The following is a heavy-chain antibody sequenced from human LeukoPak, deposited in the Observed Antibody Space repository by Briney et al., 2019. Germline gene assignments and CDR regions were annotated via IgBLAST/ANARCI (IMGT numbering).Heavy chain of an antibody. CDR1: GFTFSNYW. D-gene: IGHD3-10*01. CDR3: VRGSAAGDC. J-gene: IGHJ4*02. CDR2: INSDGSSA. Sequence: PGGSLRLSCAASGFTFSNYWMHWVRQAPGKGLVWVSRINSDGSSASYADSVKGRFTMSRDNAKNTLYLQMNSLRAEDTAVYYCVRGSAAGDCWGQGTLVTVSS. V-gene: IGHV3-74*01.